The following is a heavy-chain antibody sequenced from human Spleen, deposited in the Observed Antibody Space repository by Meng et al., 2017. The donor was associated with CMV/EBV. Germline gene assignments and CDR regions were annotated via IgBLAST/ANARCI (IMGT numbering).Heavy chain of an antibody. D-gene: IGHD2-2*01. J-gene: IGHJ6*02. CDR2: ISSSSSYI. CDR1: GFTFSSYS. V-gene: IGHV3-21*01. CDR3: ARLLQYCSSTSCDRGFVDYYGMDV. Sequence: GESLQISYATSGFTFSSYSMNWVRQAPGKGLEWVSSISSSSSYIYYADSVKGRFTISRDNVKNSLYLQMNSLRAEDTAVYYCARLLQYCSSTSCDRGFVDYYGMDVWGQGTTVTVSS.